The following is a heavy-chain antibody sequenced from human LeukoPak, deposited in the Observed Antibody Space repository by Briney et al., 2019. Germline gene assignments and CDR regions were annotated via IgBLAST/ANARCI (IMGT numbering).Heavy chain of an antibody. V-gene: IGHV4-34*01. D-gene: IGHD3-3*01. CDR2: INHSGST. CDR1: GGSISGYY. Sequence: SETLSLTCTVSGGSISGYYWSWIRQPPGKGLEWIGEINHSGSTNYNPSLKSRVTISVDTSKNQFSLKLSSVTAADTAVYYCARGYRGITIFGVVTRPFDYWGQGTLVTVSP. J-gene: IGHJ4*02. CDR3: ARGYRGITIFGVVTRPFDY.